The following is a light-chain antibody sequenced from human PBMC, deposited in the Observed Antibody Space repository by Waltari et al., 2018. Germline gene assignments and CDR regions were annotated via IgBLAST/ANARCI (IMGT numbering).Light chain of an antibody. J-gene: IGKJ5*01. CDR2: GAS. V-gene: IGKV3-20*01. CDR1: QSVSSSY. CDR3: QQYAGSPKT. Sequence: IVLTQSPGTLSLSPGERATLSCRASQSVSSSYLAWYQQKPGQAPRLLIYGASSRATGIPDRFSGSGSGTDFTLTISRLEPEDFAVYYCQQYAGSPKTFGQGTRLEIK.